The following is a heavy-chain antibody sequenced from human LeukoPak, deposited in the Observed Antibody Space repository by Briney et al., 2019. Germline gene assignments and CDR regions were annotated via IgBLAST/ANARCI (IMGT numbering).Heavy chain of an antibody. V-gene: IGHV4-31*11. Sequence: PSETLSLTCAVSGGSISSGGYFWSWIRQHPGKGLEWIGNIYNSGDTYYKPSLKRRVIISVDTSKNQFSLKLSSVTAADTALYYCARDRGEDRGLDSWGQGTPVTVSS. CDR1: GGSISSGGYF. CDR2: IYNSGDT. J-gene: IGHJ4*02. D-gene: IGHD1-14*01. CDR3: ARDRGEDRGLDS.